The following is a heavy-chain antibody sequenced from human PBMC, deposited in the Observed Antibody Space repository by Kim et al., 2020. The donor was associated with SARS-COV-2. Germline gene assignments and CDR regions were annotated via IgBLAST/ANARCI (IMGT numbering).Heavy chain of an antibody. D-gene: IGHD6-13*01. J-gene: IGHJ5*02. CDR1: GGSISSSSYY. V-gene: IGHV4-39*01. Sequence: SETLSLTCTVSGGSISSSSYYWGWIRQPPGKGLEWIGSIYYSGSTYYNPSLKSRVTISVDTSKNQFSLKLSSVTAADTAVYYCAREQQLAGSNWFDPWGQGTLVTVSS. CDR2: IYYSGST. CDR3: AREQQLAGSNWFDP.